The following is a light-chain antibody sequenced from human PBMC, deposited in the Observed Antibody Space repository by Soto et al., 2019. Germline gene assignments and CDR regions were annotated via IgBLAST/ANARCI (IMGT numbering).Light chain of an antibody. Sequence: QAVVTQPPSVSGALGQRVTISCTGSSSNIGAGYDVHWYQQLPGTAPKLLIYGNSNRPSGVPDRFSGSKSGTSASLAITGLQAEDEADYYCQSYDSSLSGYVVFGGGTQLTVL. CDR2: GNS. CDR3: QSYDSSLSGYVV. CDR1: SSNIGAGYD. J-gene: IGLJ2*01. V-gene: IGLV1-40*01.